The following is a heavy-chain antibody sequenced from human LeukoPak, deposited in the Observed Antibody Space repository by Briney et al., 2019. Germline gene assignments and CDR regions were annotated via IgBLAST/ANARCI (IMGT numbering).Heavy chain of an antibody. CDR2: ITATGGST. D-gene: IGHD3-10*01. CDR3: ANSPYVGDHGGPSA. V-gene: IGHV3-23*01. Sequence: PGGSLRLSCAASGFTFNTYAMSWVRQAPGKALEWVSGITATGGSTYYADSVKGRFTISRDNSKSTVYLQMHSLRAEDTAVYYCANSPYVGDHGGPSAWGQGALVTVSS. J-gene: IGHJ5*02. CDR1: GFTFNTYA.